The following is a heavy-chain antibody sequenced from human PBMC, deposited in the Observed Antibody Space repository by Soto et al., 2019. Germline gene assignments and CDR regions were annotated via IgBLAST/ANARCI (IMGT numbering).Heavy chain of an antibody. CDR1: GGSISSGGYY. Sequence: SETLSLTCTVSGGSISSGGYYWSWIRQHPGKGLEWIGYIYYSGSTYYNPSLKSRVTISVDTSKNQFSLKLSSVTAADTAVYYCARGSRVGIAARPLGYCSGGSCYSGGMDVWGQGTTVTVSS. CDR2: IYYSGST. J-gene: IGHJ6*02. CDR3: ARGSRVGIAARPLGYCSGGSCYSGGMDV. D-gene: IGHD2-15*01. V-gene: IGHV4-31*03.